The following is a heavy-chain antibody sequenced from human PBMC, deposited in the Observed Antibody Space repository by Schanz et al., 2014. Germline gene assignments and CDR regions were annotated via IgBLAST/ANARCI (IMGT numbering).Heavy chain of an antibody. CDR2: MYYSGST. Sequence: VQLVESGGGLVQPGGSLRLSCAVSGFTVSDHYMDWVRQAPGKGLEWIGRMYYSGSTYYNPSLKSRVTISGDTSKNQFSLRLGFVTAAETAVYYCARLSAIFGVVTTYYFDYWGQGTLVTVSS. V-gene: IGHV4-38-2*01. D-gene: IGHD3-3*01. J-gene: IGHJ4*02. CDR3: ARLSAIFGVVTTYYFDY. CDR1: GFTVSDHY.